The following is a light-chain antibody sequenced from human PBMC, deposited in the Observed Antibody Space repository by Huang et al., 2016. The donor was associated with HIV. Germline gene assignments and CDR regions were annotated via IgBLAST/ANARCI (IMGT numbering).Light chain of an antibody. CDR1: QSVSSSN. J-gene: IGKJ2*01. V-gene: IGKV3-20*01. Sequence: EIVLTQSPGTQSLSPGERATLSCRASQSVSSSNIAWYQQNPGQAPRLLSYGASNRATGIPDRFSGSGSGTDFTLTISRLEPEDFTVYYCQQYGVSPRTFGQGTKLEIK. CDR2: GAS. CDR3: QQYGVSPRT.